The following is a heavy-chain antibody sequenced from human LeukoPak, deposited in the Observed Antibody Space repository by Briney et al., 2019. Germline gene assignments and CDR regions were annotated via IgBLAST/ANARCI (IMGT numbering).Heavy chain of an antibody. CDR1: GYTFTGYY. V-gene: IGHV1-2*02. CDR3: ARGAGRSTLEGYCSSTSCYELDF. CDR2: INPNSGGT. Sequence: ASVKVSCKASGYTFTGYYMHWVRQAPGQGLEWMGWINPNSGGTNYEQKFQGRVTMTRDTSISTAYMELSRLRSDDTAVYYCARGAGRSTLEGYCSSTSCYELDFWGQGTLVSVSS. D-gene: IGHD2-2*01. J-gene: IGHJ4*02.